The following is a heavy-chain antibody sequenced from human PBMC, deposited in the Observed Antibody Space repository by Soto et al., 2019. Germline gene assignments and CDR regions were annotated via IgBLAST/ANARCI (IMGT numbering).Heavy chain of an antibody. CDR2: ISYDGSNK. Sequence: GGSLRLSCAASGFPFSSYGMHWVRQAPGRGLEWVAVISYDGSNKYYADSVKGRFTISRDNSKNTLYLQMNSLRAEDTAVYYCAKAPSRITMIVVVTLPDYWGQGTLVTVSS. V-gene: IGHV3-30*18. D-gene: IGHD3-22*01. CDR1: GFPFSSYG. CDR3: AKAPSRITMIVVVTLPDY. J-gene: IGHJ4*02.